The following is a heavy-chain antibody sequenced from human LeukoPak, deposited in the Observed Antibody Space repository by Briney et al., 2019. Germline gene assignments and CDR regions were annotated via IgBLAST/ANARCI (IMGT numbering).Heavy chain of an antibody. J-gene: IGHJ4*02. V-gene: IGHV4-61*01. CDR2: IYYSGST. Sequence: SETLSLTCTVSGGSVSSGSYYWSWIRQPPGKGLEWIGYIYYSGSTNYNPSLKSRVTISVDTSKNQFSLKLSSVTAADTAVYYCARESRIAARNFDYWRQGTLVTVSS. CDR3: ARESRIAARNFDY. CDR1: GGSVSSGSYY. D-gene: IGHD6-6*01.